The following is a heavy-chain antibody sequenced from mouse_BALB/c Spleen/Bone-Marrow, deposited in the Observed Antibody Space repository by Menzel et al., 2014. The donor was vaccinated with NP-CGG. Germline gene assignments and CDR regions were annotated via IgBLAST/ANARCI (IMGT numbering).Heavy chain of an antibody. CDR3: AGSTPLAY. V-gene: IGHV1-80*01. Sequence: QVHVKQSGAELVRPGSSVKISCKASGYAFSRSWMNWVKQRPGQGLEWIGQIYPGDDDTNYSGKFKGRATLTADKSPGTAYMQLSSLTSEDSAVYFCAGSTPLAYWGQGTLVTVSA. J-gene: IGHJ3*01. CDR1: GYAFSRSW. CDR2: IYPGDDDT. D-gene: IGHD1-1*01.